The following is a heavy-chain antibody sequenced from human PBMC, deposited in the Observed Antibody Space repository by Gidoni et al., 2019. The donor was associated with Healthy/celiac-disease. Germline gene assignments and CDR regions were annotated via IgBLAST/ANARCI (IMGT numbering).Heavy chain of an antibody. CDR1: GFTFSIYG. CDR2: ISYDGSNK. D-gene: IGHD3-3*01. J-gene: IGHJ6*04. Sequence: QVQLVESGGGVVEPGRSLRLSCAASGFTFSIYGMHWFRQAPGQGLEWVAVISYDGSNKYYADSVKGRFTISRDNSKNTLYLKMNSLRAEDTAVYYCAKGLSSTSSYYYDFWSGYSPYYYGMDVWGKGTTVTVSS. V-gene: IGHV3-30*18. CDR3: AKGLSSTSSYYYDFWSGYSPYYYGMDV.